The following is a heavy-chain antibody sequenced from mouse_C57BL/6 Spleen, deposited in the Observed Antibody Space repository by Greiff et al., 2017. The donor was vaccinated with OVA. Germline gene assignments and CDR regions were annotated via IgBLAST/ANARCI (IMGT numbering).Heavy chain of an antibody. CDR1: GYTFTSYW. Sequence: VQLQQPGAELVKPGASVKLSCKASGYTFTSYWMQWVNQRPGQGLEWIGEIDPSDSYTNYNQKFKGKATLTVDTSSSTAYMQLSSLTSEDSAVYYCARDLLRYGSHYYAMDYWGQGTSVTVSS. V-gene: IGHV1-50*01. CDR2: IDPSDSYT. CDR3: ARDLLRYGSHYYAMDY. J-gene: IGHJ4*01. D-gene: IGHD1-1*01.